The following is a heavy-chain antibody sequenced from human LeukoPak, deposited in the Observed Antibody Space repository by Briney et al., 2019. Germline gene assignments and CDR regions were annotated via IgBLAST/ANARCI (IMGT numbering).Heavy chain of an antibody. Sequence: TSETLSLTCTVSGGSISSYYWSWIRQPPGKGLEWIGYIYYSGTTNYNPSLKSRVTISVDTSKNQFSLKLSSVTAADTAVYYCARGGWRLDYWGQGTLVTVSS. CDR3: ARGGWRLDY. CDR1: GGSISSYY. D-gene: IGHD2-15*01. J-gene: IGHJ4*02. CDR2: IYYSGTT. V-gene: IGHV4-59*01.